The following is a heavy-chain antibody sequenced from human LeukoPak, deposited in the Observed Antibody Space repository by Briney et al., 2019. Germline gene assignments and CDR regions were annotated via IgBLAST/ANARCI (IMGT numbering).Heavy chain of an antibody. J-gene: IGHJ4*02. CDR2: ISSSGSPI. V-gene: IGHV3-48*03. CDR3: ARSTPRGHYDY. D-gene: IGHD3-10*01. Sequence: GGSLRLSCAASGFTFSSYEMNWVRQAPGKGLEWVSYISSSGSPIFYADSVKGRFTISRDNAKNSLYLQMNSLRAEDTAVYYCARSTPRGHYDYWGQGTLVTVSS. CDR1: GFTFSSYE.